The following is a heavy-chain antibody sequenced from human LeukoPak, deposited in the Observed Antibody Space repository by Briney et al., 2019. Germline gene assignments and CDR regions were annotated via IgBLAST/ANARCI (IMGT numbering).Heavy chain of an antibody. D-gene: IGHD6-19*01. V-gene: IGHV3-23*01. CDR3: ARSPGGWFHDH. CDR1: GFTFSRG. J-gene: IGHJ4*02. Sequence: GGSLRLSCAASGFTFSRGMSWVRQAPGKGLEWVSSLSTETDNTYYAVSVKGRFTISRDISKNTLYLQMNSLRGEDTAVYHCARSPGGWFHDHWGQGTLVAVSS. CDR2: LSTETDNT.